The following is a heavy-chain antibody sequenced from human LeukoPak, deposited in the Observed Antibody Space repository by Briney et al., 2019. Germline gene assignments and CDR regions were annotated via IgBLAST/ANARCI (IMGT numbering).Heavy chain of an antibody. V-gene: IGHV3-33*08. D-gene: IGHD1-1*01. CDR1: GFTFSNYW. Sequence: PGGSLRLSCVGSGFTFSNYWMTWVRQAPGKGLEWVAVIWYDGSNKYYADSVKGRFTISRDNSKNTLYLQMNSLRAEDTAVYYCAREGNYNAFDYWGQGTLVTVSS. CDR2: IWYDGSNK. CDR3: AREGNYNAFDY. J-gene: IGHJ4*02.